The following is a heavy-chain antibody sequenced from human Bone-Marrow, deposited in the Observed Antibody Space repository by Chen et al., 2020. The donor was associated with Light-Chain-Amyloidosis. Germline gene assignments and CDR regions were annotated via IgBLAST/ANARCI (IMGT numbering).Heavy chain of an antibody. D-gene: IGHD5-12*01. CDR3: ARRRDGYNFDY. CDR2: IYPDDSDA. J-gene: IGHJ4*02. Sequence: EVQLEQSGPEVKKPGESLKISCKGSGYTFPNYWIGWVRQMPGKGLEWMGVIYPDDSDARYRPSVQGRVTISADKSITPAYLQWRSLKASDTAMYYCARRRDGYNFDYWGQGTLVTVSS. CDR1: GYTFPNYW. V-gene: IGHV5-51*01.